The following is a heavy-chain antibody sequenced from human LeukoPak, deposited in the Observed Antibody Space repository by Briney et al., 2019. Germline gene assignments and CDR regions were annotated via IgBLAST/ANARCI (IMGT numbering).Heavy chain of an antibody. CDR1: GYTFTSYG. V-gene: IGHV1-18*01. Sequence: ASVKVSCKASGYTFTSYGISWVRQAPGQGLEWRGWISAYNGNTNYAQKLQGRVTMTTDTSTSTAYMELRSLRSDDTAVYYCARDRWEYYGSGSPFDFWGQGTLVTVSS. D-gene: IGHD3-10*01. CDR3: ARDRWEYYGSGSPFDF. J-gene: IGHJ4*02. CDR2: ISAYNGNT.